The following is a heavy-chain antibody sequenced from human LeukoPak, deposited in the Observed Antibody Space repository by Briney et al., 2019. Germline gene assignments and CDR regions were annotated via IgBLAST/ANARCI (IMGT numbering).Heavy chain of an antibody. V-gene: IGHV4-4*07. CDR3: ARGSLGYSGYDLGWFDP. Sequence: TSETLSLTCTVSGYSISSGYYWSWIRQPAGKGLEWIGRIYTSGSTNYNPSLKSRVTMSVDTSKNQFSLKLSSVTAADTAVYYCARGSLGYSGYDLGWFDPWGQGTLVTVSS. CDR2: IYTSGST. CDR1: GYSISSGYY. D-gene: IGHD5-12*01. J-gene: IGHJ5*02.